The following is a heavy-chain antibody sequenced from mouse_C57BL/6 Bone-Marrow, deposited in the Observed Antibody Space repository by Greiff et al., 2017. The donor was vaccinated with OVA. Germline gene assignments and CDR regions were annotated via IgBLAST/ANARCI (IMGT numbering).Heavy chain of an antibody. CDR3: AREYSNVFDY. D-gene: IGHD2-5*01. CDR1: GFTFSDYG. Sequence: EVKVVESGGGLVKPGGSLKLSCAASGFTFSDYGLHWVRQAPEKGLEWVAYISSGSSTIYYADTVKGRFTISRDNAKNTLFLQITSLRSEDTAMYYCAREYSNVFDYGGQGTNLTVSS. J-gene: IGHJ2*01. CDR2: ISSGSSTI. V-gene: IGHV5-17*01.